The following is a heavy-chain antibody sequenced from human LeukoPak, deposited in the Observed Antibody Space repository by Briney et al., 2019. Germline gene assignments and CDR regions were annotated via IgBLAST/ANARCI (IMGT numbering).Heavy chain of an antibody. Sequence: GGSLRLSCAASGFSFRYYGMRWVRQAPGKGLERVAVMSYDGSKEFYADSVKGRFTVSRDNSMNTLYLQMTSLRAEDTAVYYCARAPSLMWIDWGQGTLVAVSS. CDR3: ARAPSLMWID. CDR2: MSYDGSKE. CDR1: GFSFRYYG. J-gene: IGHJ4*02. V-gene: IGHV3-30*03. D-gene: IGHD2-8*01.